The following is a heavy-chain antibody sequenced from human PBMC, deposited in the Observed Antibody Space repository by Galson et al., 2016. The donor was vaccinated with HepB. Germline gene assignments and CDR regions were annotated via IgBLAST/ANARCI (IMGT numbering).Heavy chain of an antibody. D-gene: IGHD6-19*01. J-gene: IGHJ6*03. V-gene: IGHV4-34*01. CDR3: ARARSGPVGGNYYLDV. Sequence: SETLSLNCAVYGGSFSGYNWTWIRRPPGKGLEWIGEIHHTGSTIYSPPLKSRVTMSVDTSKNQLSLSLRSVTAADTAMYYCARARSGPVGGNYYLDVWGQGTTVTISS. CDR1: GGSFSGYN. CDR2: IHHTGST.